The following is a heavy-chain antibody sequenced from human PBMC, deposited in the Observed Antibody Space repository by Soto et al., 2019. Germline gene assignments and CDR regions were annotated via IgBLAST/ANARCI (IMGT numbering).Heavy chain of an antibody. V-gene: IGHV3-30-3*01. J-gene: IGHJ4*02. Sequence: QVQLVESGGGVVQPGRSLRLSCAASGFTFSSYAMHWVRQAPGKGLECVAVISYDGSNKYYADSVKGRFTISRDNSKNTLYLQMNSLRAEDTAVYYCARVRAPVTMVRGVIFEYWGQGTLVTVSS. D-gene: IGHD3-10*01. CDR2: ISYDGSNK. CDR1: GFTFSSYA. CDR3: ARVRAPVTMVRGVIFEY.